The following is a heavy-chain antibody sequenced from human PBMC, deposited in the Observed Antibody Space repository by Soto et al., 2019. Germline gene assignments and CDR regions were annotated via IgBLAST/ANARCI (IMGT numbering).Heavy chain of an antibody. V-gene: IGHV4-59*01. CDR1: GGSISSYY. D-gene: IGHD3-9*01. CDR2: IYYSGST. J-gene: IGHJ3*02. CDR3: ASRGILTGWDTDAFDI. Sequence: SETLSLTCTVSGGSISSYYWSWIRQPPGKGLEWIGYIYYSGSTNYNPSLKSRVTISVDTSKNQFSLKLSSVTAADTAVYYCASRGILTGWDTDAFDIWGQGTTVTVSS.